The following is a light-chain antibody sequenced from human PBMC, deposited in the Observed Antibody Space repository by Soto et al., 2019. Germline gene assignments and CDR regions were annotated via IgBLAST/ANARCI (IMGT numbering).Light chain of an antibody. CDR2: DAS. V-gene: IGKV3-20*01. CDR1: QSVSNNK. Sequence: EIVLTQSPGTLSLSPGERDTLSCRASQSVSNNKLAWYQQKPGPPPRFLIYDASNRATGIPDRFSGSGSGTDFTLTIARLEPEDFAVYFCQQFGTFPVTFGQGTKLEI. J-gene: IGKJ2*01. CDR3: QQFGTFPVT.